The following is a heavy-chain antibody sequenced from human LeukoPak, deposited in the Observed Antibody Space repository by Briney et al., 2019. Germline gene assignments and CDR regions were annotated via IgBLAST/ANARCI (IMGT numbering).Heavy chain of an antibody. CDR3: ARVPLGGSQLYSFDY. CDR1: GYMFTNYY. D-gene: IGHD1-26*01. J-gene: IGHJ4*02. Sequence: ASVKVSCTASGYMFTNYYIHWVRQAPGQGLEWMGVINPSGGSTSYAEKFQGRVTMTRDTSTSTVYMELSSLRSDDTAVYYCARVPLGGSQLYSFDYWGQGTLVTVSS. V-gene: IGHV1-46*01. CDR2: INPSGGST.